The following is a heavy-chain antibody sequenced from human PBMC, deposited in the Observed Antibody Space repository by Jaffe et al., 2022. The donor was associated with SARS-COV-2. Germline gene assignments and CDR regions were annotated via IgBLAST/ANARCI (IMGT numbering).Heavy chain of an antibody. CDR1: GYTFTGYY. J-gene: IGHJ6*02. V-gene: IGHV1-2*02. D-gene: IGHD3-10*01. CDR3: ARDQDTMVRGVISQFMDV. Sequence: QVQLVQSGAEVKKPGASVKVSCKASGYTFTGYYMHWVRQAPGQGLEWMGWINPNSGGTNYAQKFQGRVTMTRDTSISTAYMELSRLRSDDTAVYYCARDQDTMVRGVISQFMDVWGQGTTVTVSS. CDR2: INPNSGGT.